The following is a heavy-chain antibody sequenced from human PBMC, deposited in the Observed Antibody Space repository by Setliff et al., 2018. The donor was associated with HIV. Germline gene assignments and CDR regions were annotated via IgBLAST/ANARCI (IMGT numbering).Heavy chain of an antibody. Sequence: SETLSLTCTVSGDSISSYYWSWIRQPPGKGLEWIGYIYTSGITDYNPSLKSRVTISGDTSKNQFSLKLSSVTAADTAVYYCARDRRGYYYGSGSCYMDVWGTGTTVTVS. V-gene: IGHV4-4*08. CDR1: GDSISSYY. CDR3: ARDRRGYYYGSGSCYMDV. CDR2: IYTSGIT. J-gene: IGHJ6*03. D-gene: IGHD3-10*01.